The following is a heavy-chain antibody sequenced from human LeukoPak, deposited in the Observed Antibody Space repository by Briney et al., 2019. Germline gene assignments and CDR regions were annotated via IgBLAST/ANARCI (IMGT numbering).Heavy chain of an antibody. CDR1: GFTFSSYA. V-gene: IGHV3-23*01. CDR3: AKSRLLLWFGEA. J-gene: IGHJ5*02. CDR2: ISGSGGST. D-gene: IGHD3-10*01. Sequence: GGSLRLSCAASGFTFSSYAMSWVRQAPGKGLEWVSAISGSGGSTYYADSVKGRFTTSRDNSKNTLYLQMNSLRAEDTAVYYCAKSRLLLWFGEAWGQGTLVTVSS.